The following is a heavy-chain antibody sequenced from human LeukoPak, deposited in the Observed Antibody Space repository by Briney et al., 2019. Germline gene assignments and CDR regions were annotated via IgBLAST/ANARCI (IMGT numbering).Heavy chain of an antibody. V-gene: IGHV4-39*01. CDR2: IYYSGST. CDR1: GGSISSYY. Sequence: SETLSLTCTVSGGSISSYYWGWIRQPPGKGLEWIGSIYYSGSTYYNPSLKSRVTISVDTSKNQFSLKLSSVTAADTAVYYCASGPWFGDPSVWGQGTLVTVSS. J-gene: IGHJ4*02. D-gene: IGHD3-10*01. CDR3: ASGPWFGDPSV.